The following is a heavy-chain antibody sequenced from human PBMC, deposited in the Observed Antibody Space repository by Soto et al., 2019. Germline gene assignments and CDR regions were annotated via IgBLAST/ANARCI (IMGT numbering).Heavy chain of an antibody. D-gene: IGHD7-27*01. Sequence: QVQLQQWGAGLLKPSETLSLTCAVYGGSFSGYYWNWIRQPPGKGLEWIGEINHSGSTNYNPSLRRRGTISVDPSKTQFSLKLSSVTAADTAVYYCARGWGRIFDYWGQGTLVTVSS. CDR2: INHSGST. CDR3: ARGWGRIFDY. V-gene: IGHV4-34*01. CDR1: GGSFSGYY. J-gene: IGHJ4*02.